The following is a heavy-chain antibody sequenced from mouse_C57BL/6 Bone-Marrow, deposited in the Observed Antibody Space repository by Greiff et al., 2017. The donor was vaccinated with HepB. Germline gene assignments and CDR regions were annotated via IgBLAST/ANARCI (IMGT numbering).Heavy chain of an antibody. CDR2: INTGGTYT. Sequence: EVHLVESGGDLVRPGGSLKLSCAASGFTFSTSGMSWVRQTPDKRLEWVATINTGGTYTYYADSVRGRFTISKDSAKNTLFLLMNSLKSEDSAIYYCTRDRFDYYFDYWGQGTTLTVSS. CDR1: GFTFSTSG. V-gene: IGHV5-6*01. CDR3: TRDRFDYYFDY. J-gene: IGHJ2*01. D-gene: IGHD2-14*01.